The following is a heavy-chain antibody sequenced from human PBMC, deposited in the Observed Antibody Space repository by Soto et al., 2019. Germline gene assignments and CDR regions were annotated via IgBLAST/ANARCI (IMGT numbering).Heavy chain of an antibody. CDR2: IYYSGST. Sequence: SETLSLTCTVSGGFINNYYWSWIRQPPGKGLEWIGYIYYSGSTSYNPSLKSRVTISVDTSRNQFSLKLSSVTAADTAVYYCARTRANAFDIWGRGALVTVSS. CDR1: GGFINNYY. J-gene: IGHJ4*02. V-gene: IGHV4-59*01. CDR3: ARTRANAFDI. D-gene: IGHD3-16*01.